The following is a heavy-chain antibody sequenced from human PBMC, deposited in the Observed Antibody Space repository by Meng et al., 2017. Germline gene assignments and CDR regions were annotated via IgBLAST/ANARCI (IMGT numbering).Heavy chain of an antibody. J-gene: IGHJ4*02. CDR2: IYSGGST. Sequence: GESLKISCAASGFTVSSNYMSWVRQAPGKGLEWVSVIYSGGSTYYADSVKGRFTISRDNSKNTLYLQMNILRAEDTAVYYCARDFRASGWSFDYWGQGTLVTVSS. CDR1: GFTVSSNY. V-gene: IGHV3-53*01. D-gene: IGHD6-19*01. CDR3: ARDFRASGWSFDY.